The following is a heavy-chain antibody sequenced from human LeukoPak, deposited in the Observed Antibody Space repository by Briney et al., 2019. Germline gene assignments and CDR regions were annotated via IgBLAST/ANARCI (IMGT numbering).Heavy chain of an antibody. J-gene: IGHJ4*02. CDR1: GGSLSNYY. CDR3: ARLPPRYPAPLEYSSSWYVRELDGKPFDY. Sequence: PSETLSRTCAVYGGSLSNYYWTWVRQAPGKGLEWIGEINHSVGANYSPSLKSRVTISLDTSKNQFSLKLSSVTAADTAVYYCARLPPRYPAPLEYSSSWYVRELDGKPFDYWGQGTLVTVSS. V-gene: IGHV4-34*01. D-gene: IGHD6-13*01. CDR2: INHSVGA.